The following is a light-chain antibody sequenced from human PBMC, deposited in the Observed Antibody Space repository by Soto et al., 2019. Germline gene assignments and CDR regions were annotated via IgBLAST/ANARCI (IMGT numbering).Light chain of an antibody. CDR2: ASS. J-gene: IGKJ1*01. CDR3: QQYNDWPRT. Sequence: EIVMTQSPAILSVSPGERATLSCRASQNINRNLAWYQQKPGQTPRLLIYASSTRPTDIPVRFSGSGSGTEFTLTISGLQSEDFAIYHCQQYNDWPRTFGQGTKVEIK. CDR1: QNINRN. V-gene: IGKV3-15*01.